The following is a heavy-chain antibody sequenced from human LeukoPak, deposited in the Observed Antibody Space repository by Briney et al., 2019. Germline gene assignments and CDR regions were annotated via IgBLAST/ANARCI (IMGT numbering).Heavy chain of an antibody. CDR1: GFTLSSYW. V-gene: IGHV3-7*01. J-gene: IGHJ4*02. CDR2: IKQDGSEK. D-gene: IGHD2-21*01. Sequence: GGSLRLSCSASGFTLSSYWMSWVRQAPGKGLEWVANIKQDGSEKYYVDSVKGRFTISRDNAKNSLYLQMNSLRAEDTAVYYCARAGILWWDSFDYWGQGTLVTVSS. CDR3: ARAGILWWDSFDY.